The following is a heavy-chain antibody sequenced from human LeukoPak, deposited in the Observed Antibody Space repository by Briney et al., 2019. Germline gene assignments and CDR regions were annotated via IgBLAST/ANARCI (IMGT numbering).Heavy chain of an antibody. CDR1: GDSISGYY. V-gene: IGHV4-59*01. J-gene: IGHJ4*02. CDR2: IYYSGST. CDR3: ARLQGGNPHYFDY. D-gene: IGHD4-23*01. Sequence: SETLSLTCTVSGDSISGYYWSWIRQSPGKGLEWIGYIYYSGSTDYNPSLNSRVTISIDTSKNQFSLKLRSVTAADTAVYFCARLQGGNPHYFDYWGQGTLVTVSS.